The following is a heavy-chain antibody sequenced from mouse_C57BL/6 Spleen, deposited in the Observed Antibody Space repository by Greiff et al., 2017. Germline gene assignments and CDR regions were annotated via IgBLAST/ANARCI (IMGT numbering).Heavy chain of an antibody. J-gene: IGHJ2*01. Sequence: KLSCKATGYTFTGYWIVWVKQRPGHGLEWIGEILPGSGSTNYNEKFKGKATFTADTSSNTAYMQLSSLTTEDSAIYYCARWKNYYGYDEYYFDYWGQGTTLTVSS. D-gene: IGHD2-2*01. CDR3: ARWKNYYGYDEYYFDY. CDR1: GYTFTGYW. CDR2: ILPGSGST. V-gene: IGHV1-9*01.